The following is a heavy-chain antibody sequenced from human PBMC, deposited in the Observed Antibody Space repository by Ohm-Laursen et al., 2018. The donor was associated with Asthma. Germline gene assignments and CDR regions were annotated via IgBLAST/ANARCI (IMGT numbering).Heavy chain of an antibody. CDR3: ARRSKICYDTSHCFFDY. V-gene: IGHV3-23*01. D-gene: IGHD2-2*01. CDR2: ISGDGDTT. Sequence: SLRLSCAASGFTFSTYHMRWVRQAPGKGLEWVSAISGDGDTTYYADSVKGRFTMSRDNSKNTLYLEMNSLRAEDTAVYYCARRSKICYDTSHCFFDYWGQGTLVTVSS. J-gene: IGHJ4*02. CDR1: GFTFSTYH.